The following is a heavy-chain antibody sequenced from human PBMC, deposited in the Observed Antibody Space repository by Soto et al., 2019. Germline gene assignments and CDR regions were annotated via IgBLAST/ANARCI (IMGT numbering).Heavy chain of an antibody. J-gene: IGHJ6*02. Sequence: SVKVSCKASGFTFTSSAGQWVRQARGQRLEWIGWIVVGSGNTNYAQKFQERVTITRDMSTSTAYMELSSLRSEDTAVYYCAAVRFLESRNTMDVWGQGTTVTVSS. CDR3: AAVRFLESRNTMDV. CDR1: GFTFTSSA. V-gene: IGHV1-58*01. CDR2: IVVGSGNT. D-gene: IGHD3-3*01.